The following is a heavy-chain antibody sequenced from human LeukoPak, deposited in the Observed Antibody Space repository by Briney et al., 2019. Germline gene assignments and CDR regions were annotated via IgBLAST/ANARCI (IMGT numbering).Heavy chain of an antibody. D-gene: IGHD2-15*01. J-gene: IGHJ5*02. V-gene: IGHV3-11*01. CDR2: ISSSGSTI. Sequence: GGSLRHSCAASGFTFSDYYMSWIRQAPGKGLEWVSYISSSGSTIYYADSVKGRFTISRDNAKNSLYLQMNSLRAEDTAVYYCARMEGYCSGGSCYVHWFAPWGRGPLVAVSS. CDR3: ARMEGYCSGGSCYVHWFAP. CDR1: GFTFSDYY.